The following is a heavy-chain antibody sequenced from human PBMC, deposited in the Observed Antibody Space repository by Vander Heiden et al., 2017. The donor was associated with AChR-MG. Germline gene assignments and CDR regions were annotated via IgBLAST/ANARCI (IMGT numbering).Heavy chain of an antibody. CDR2: ISYDGSNK. D-gene: IGHD3-10*01. J-gene: IGHJ3*02. Sequence: QVQLVESGGGVVQPGRSLRLSCAASGFTFSSYAMPWVRQAPGKGLEWVAVISYDGSNKYYADSVKGRFTISRDNSKNTLYLQMNSLRAEDTAVYYCARDRDDYYGSGSYDAFDIWGQGTMVTVSS. V-gene: IGHV3-30-3*01. CDR1: GFTFSSYA. CDR3: ARDRDDYYGSGSYDAFDI.